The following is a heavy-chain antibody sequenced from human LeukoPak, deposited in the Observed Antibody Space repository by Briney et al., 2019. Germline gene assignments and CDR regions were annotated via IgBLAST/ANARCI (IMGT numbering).Heavy chain of an antibody. CDR3: VSGYYGSGSQPGWFDP. CDR2: MYYNGRT. CDR1: GGSVSSSTYN. J-gene: IGHJ5*02. Sequence: SETLSLTCTVSGGSVSSSTYNWGWIRQPPGKGLEWIGTMYYNGRTYCNPSLKSGVTIFVDTSKNQFSLRLRSVTAADTAVYYCVSGYYGSGSQPGWFDPWGQGTLATVSS. D-gene: IGHD3-10*01. V-gene: IGHV4-39*01.